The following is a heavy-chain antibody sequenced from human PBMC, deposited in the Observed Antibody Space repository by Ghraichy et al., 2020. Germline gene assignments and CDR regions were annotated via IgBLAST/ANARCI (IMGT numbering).Heavy chain of an antibody. J-gene: IGHJ4*02. CDR1: GGSFSGYY. Sequence: SETLSLTCAVYGGSFSGYYWSWIRQPPGKGLEWIGEINHSGSTNYNPSLKSRVTISVDTSKNQFSLKLSSVTAADTAVYYCARSITMIVVVPYYFDYWGQGTLVTVSS. V-gene: IGHV4-34*01. CDR3: ARSITMIVVVPYYFDY. CDR2: INHSGST. D-gene: IGHD3-22*01.